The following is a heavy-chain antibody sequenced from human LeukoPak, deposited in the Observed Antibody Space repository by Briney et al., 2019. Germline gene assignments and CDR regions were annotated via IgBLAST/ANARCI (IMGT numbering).Heavy chain of an antibody. Sequence: ASVKVSCKASGYTFTGYYIHWVRQAPGQGREWMGWINPNSGGTNYAQKFQGRVTMTRDTSISTAYMELSRLRADDTAVYYCASSLLGMGAIDYWGQGTLVTVSS. J-gene: IGHJ4*02. CDR2: INPNSGGT. CDR3: ASSLLGMGAIDY. CDR1: GYTFTGYY. D-gene: IGHD2-15*01. V-gene: IGHV1-2*02.